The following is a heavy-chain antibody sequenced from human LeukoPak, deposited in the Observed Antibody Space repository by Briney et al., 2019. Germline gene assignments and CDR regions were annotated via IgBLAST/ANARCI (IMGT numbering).Heavy chain of an antibody. CDR3: ARGDTYYDFWSGYYVSGYFDY. J-gene: IGHJ4*02. V-gene: IGHV1-8*01. Sequence: ASVKVSCKASGYTFTSYDISWVRQATGQGLEWMGWMNPNSGNTGYAQKFQGRVTMTRNTSISTAYMELSSLRSEDTAVYYCARGDTYYDFWSGYYVSGYFDYWGQGTLVTVSS. D-gene: IGHD3-3*01. CDR2: MNPNSGNT. CDR1: GYTFTSYD.